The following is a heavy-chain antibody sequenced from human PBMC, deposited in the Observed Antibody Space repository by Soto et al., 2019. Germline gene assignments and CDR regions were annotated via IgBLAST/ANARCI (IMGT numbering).Heavy chain of an antibody. CDR3: ARSRSGAVADSFDF. J-gene: IGHJ4*02. Sequence: GGSLRLSCAASGSTFRSYAIHWVRQAPGKGLEWVAVISRDGTNKYYVDSVKGRFTISRDNSKDTVYLQMNSLRDEDSAMFYCARSRSGAVADSFDFWGQGTLVTAPQ. V-gene: IGHV3-30*04. D-gene: IGHD3-10*01. CDR1: GSTFRSYA. CDR2: ISRDGTNK.